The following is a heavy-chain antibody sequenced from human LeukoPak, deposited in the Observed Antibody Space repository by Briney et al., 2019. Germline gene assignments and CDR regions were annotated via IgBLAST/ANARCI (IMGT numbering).Heavy chain of an antibody. CDR3: ATLPRGHLFVS. D-gene: IGHD3-10*01. V-gene: IGHV1-24*01. CDR2: FVPEDGET. CDR1: GDTLTELS. J-gene: IGHJ4*02. Sequence: GASVKVSCKLSGDTLTELSIHWERQSPGKGLEWRGGFVPEDGETIYAQKFPCRVTMTEDTSTDTAYMELSSLRSDDTAGYFCATLPRGHLFVSWGQGTLVTVSS.